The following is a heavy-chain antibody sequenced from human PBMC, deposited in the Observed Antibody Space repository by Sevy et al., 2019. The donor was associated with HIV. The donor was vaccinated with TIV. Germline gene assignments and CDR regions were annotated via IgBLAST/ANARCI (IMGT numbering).Heavy chain of an antibody. Sequence: SETLSLTCTVSGGSISSSSYYWGWIRQPPGKGLEWIGSIYYSGSTYYNPSLKSRVTISVDTSKKQFSLKLSSVTAADTAVYYCARPKYRFGVVYYFDYWGQGTLVTVSS. CDR3: ARPKYRFGVVYYFDY. V-gene: IGHV4-39*01. CDR1: GGSISSSSYY. CDR2: IYYSGST. D-gene: IGHD3-3*01. J-gene: IGHJ4*02.